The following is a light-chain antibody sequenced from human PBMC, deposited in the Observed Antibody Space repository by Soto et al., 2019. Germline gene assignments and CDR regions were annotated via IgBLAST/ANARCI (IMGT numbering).Light chain of an antibody. CDR2: EVT. CDR1: GSDICGYNY. Sequence: QSALTQPASVSGSPGQSLTISCTGTGSDICGYNYVSGYQQHPGEAPKLMIYEVTNRPSGVSNRFSGSKSGNTASLTISGLQPEDEADYFCSSYTSSNTLVVFGGGTKLIVL. V-gene: IGLV2-14*01. J-gene: IGLJ2*01. CDR3: SSYTSSNTLVV.